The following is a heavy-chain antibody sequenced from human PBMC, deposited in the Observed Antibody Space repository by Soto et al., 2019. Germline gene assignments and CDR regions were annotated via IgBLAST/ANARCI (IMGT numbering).Heavy chain of an antibody. D-gene: IGHD6-6*01. CDR2: IYYSGST. CDR1: GGSISSYY. V-gene: IGHV4-59*01. CDR3: ARDVPLGY. J-gene: IGHJ4*02. Sequence: QVQLQESGPGLVKPSETLSLTCTVSGGSISSYYWSWIRQPPGKGLEWIGYIYYSGSTTYNPSLKSRVTISVDTSKNQFALKLSSVTAADTAVYYCARDVPLGYWGQGTLVTVSS.